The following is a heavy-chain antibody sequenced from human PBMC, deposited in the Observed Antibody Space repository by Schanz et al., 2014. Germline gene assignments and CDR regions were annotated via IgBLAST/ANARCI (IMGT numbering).Heavy chain of an antibody. V-gene: IGHV3-33*06. CDR1: GFTFSKYG. CDR3: AKDCPSDYGDHCFDF. Sequence: QVQLVESGGGVVQPGRSLRLSCAASGFTFSKYGMHWVRQAPGKGLEWVAVIWYDGSNKDYADSVKGRFTISRDNSKNTLYLQMNSLRAEDTAVYYCAKDCPSDYGDHCFDFWGQGTLVTVSS. D-gene: IGHD4-17*01. CDR2: IWYDGSNK. J-gene: IGHJ4*02.